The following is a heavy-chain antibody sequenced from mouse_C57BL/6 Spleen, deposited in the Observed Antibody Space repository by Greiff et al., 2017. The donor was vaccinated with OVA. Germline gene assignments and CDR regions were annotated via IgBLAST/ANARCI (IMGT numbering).Heavy chain of an antibody. Sequence: EVQLVESGGGLVKPGGSLKLSCAASGFTFSDYGMHWVRQAPEKGLEWVAYISSGSSTIYYADTVKGRFTISRDKAKNTLFLQMTSRRSEDTAMYYCARRDSTNGGIDYWGQGTTLTVSS. D-gene: IGHD2-1*01. V-gene: IGHV5-17*01. J-gene: IGHJ2*01. CDR2: ISSGSSTI. CDR1: GFTFSDYG. CDR3: ARRDSTNGGIDY.